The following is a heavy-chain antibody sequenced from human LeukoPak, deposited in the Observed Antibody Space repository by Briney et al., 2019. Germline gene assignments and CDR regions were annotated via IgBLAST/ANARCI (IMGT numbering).Heavy chain of an antibody. D-gene: IGHD5-24*01. CDR1: GGSISSYS. J-gene: IGHJ4*02. Sequence: SETLSLTCTVSGGSISSYSWSWIRQPAGKGLEWIGRVYTSGRTNYSPSLKSRVTMSVDTSKNQFSLKLTSVTAADTAVYYCARDLGDGHSWGPFDYWGQGTLVTVSS. V-gene: IGHV4-4*07. CDR3: ARDLGDGHSWGPFDY. CDR2: VYTSGRT.